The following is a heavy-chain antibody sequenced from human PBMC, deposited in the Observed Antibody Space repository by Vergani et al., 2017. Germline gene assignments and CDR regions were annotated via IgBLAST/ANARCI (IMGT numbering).Heavy chain of an antibody. CDR2: INPNSGGT. CDR1: GYTFTGYY. CDR3: ARSQKRAYDFWSGYSGYYGMDV. D-gene: IGHD3-3*01. V-gene: IGHV1-2*02. Sequence: QVQLVQSGAEVKKPGASVKVSCKASGYTFTGYYMHWVRQAPGQGLEWMGWINPNSGGTNYAQKFQGRVTMTRDTSISTAYMELSRLRSDDTAVYYCARSQKRAYDFWSGYSGYYGMDVWGQGTTVTVSS. J-gene: IGHJ6*02.